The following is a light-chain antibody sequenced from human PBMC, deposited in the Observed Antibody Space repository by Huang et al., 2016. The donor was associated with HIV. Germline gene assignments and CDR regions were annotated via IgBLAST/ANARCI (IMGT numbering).Light chain of an antibody. V-gene: IGKV3-11*01. CDR1: QSVSNY. CDR2: DAS. J-gene: IGKJ3*01. CDR3: QQRNSWPPIFT. Sequence: EIVLTQSPATLSLSPGERATLSCRASQSVSNYLAWYQQKSGQAPRLLIYDASNRATGIPARFSGSGSGTDFTLTISSLEPEDFAVYYCQQRNSWPPIFTFGPGTKVDIK.